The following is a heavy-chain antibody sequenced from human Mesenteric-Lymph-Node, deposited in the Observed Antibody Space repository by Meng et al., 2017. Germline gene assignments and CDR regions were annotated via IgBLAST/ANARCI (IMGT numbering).Heavy chain of an antibody. CDR2: IYYSGST. D-gene: IGHD6-19*01. V-gene: IGHV4-39*07. CDR1: GGSISSSSYY. J-gene: IGHJ4*02. Sequence: GSLRLSCTVSGGSISSSSYYWGWIRQPPGKGLEWIGSIYYSGSTYYNPSLKSRVTISVDTSKNQFSLKLSSVTAADTAVYYCARSSSGWYVFDYWGQGTLVTVSS. CDR3: ARSSSGWYVFDY.